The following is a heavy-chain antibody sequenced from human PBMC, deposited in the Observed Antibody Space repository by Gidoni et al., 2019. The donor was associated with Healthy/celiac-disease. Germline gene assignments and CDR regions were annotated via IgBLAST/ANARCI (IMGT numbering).Heavy chain of an antibody. CDR3: ARNQKGTDFWSGYYGSSDYYYGMDV. Sequence: QVQLVESGGGVVQPGRSLRLSCAASGFTFSSYGMHWVRPAPGKGLEWVAVIGYDGSNKDYADSVKGRFTISRDNSKNTLYLQMNSLRAEDTAVYYCARNQKGTDFWSGYYGSSDYYYGMDVWGQGTTVTVSS. CDR1: GFTFSSYG. V-gene: IGHV3-33*01. J-gene: IGHJ6*02. CDR2: IGYDGSNK. D-gene: IGHD3-3*01.